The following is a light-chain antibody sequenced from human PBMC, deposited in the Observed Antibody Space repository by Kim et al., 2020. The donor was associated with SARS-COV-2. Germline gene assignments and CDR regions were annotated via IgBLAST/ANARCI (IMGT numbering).Light chain of an antibody. V-gene: IGLV1-40*01. CDR3: QSYDSSLSGYV. Sequence: QRVTISCTGRTSNIGAGYDVHWYQQLPGTSPKLLIYADTKRPSGVPDRFSGSKSVTSASLAITGLQAEDEADYYCQSYDSSLSGYVFGTGTKVSVL. CDR1: TSNIGAGYD. J-gene: IGLJ1*01. CDR2: ADT.